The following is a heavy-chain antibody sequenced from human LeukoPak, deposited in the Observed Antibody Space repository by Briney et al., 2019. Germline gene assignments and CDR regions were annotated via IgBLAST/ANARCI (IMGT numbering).Heavy chain of an antibody. Sequence: PSETLSLTCTVSGGSISNYYWNWIRQPPGKGLEWIGYIYYSGSGSTNYNPSLKSRVTISVDTSKNQFSLKLSSVTAADTAVYYCARELRGGYNYLGYWGQGSLVTVSS. CDR2: IYYSGSGST. V-gene: IGHV4-59*12. J-gene: IGHJ4*02. CDR1: GGSISNYY. D-gene: IGHD5-24*01. CDR3: ARELRGGYNYLGY.